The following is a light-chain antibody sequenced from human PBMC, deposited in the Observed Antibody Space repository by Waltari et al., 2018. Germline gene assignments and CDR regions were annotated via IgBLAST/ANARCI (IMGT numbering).Light chain of an antibody. CDR2: GAS. Sequence: IVLTQSRGCLSLSPGEGATRSCRARQSGSSSYLAWSQLKPGQGPRRLIYGASSRATGIPDRFRGSASGTAFTLTISRLEPEDFAVYYCLQYGSPYTFGQGTKLEIK. V-gene: IGKV3-20*01. J-gene: IGKJ2*01. CDR1: QSGSSSY. CDR3: LQYGSPYT.